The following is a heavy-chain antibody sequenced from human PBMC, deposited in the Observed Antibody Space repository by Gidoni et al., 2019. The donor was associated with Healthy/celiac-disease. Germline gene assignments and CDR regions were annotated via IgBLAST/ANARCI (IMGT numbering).Heavy chain of an antibody. CDR2: IKSKTDGGTT. J-gene: IGHJ3*02. V-gene: IGHV3-15*01. Sequence: EVQLVESGGGLVKPGGSLRLSCAASGFTFRNDWMSWVRQAPGKGLEWVGRIKSKTDGGTTDYAAPVKGRFTISRDDSKNTLYLQMNSLKTEDTAVYYCSSLYDYVWGSYRYTGYDAFDIWGQGTMVTVSS. CDR1: GFTFRNDW. CDR3: SSLYDYVWGSYRYTGYDAFDI. D-gene: IGHD3-16*02.